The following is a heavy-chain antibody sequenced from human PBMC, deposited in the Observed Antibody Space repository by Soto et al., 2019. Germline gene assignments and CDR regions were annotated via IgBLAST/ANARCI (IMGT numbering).Heavy chain of an antibody. Sequence: GGSLRLSCAASGFTFSSYAMSWVRQAPGKGPEWVSAISGSGGSTYYADSVKGRFTISRDNSKKTLYLQMNSLRAEDTAVYYFSKHPDAEYSSSWYFSHYFDYWGQGALVTVSS. D-gene: IGHD6-13*01. J-gene: IGHJ4*02. CDR3: SKHPDAEYSSSWYFSHYFDY. CDR2: ISGSGGST. CDR1: GFTFSSYA. V-gene: IGHV3-23*01.